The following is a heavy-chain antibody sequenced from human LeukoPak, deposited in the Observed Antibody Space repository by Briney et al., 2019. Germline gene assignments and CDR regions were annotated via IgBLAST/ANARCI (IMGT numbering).Heavy chain of an antibody. D-gene: IGHD4-17*01. CDR1: GGSISSGGYY. CDR2: IYYSGST. CDR3: ARLYGDYVFDY. V-gene: IGHV4-31*03. J-gene: IGHJ4*02. Sequence: KPSQTLSLTCTVSGGSISSGGYYWSWIRQHPGKGLEWIGYIYYSGSTNYNPSLKSRVTISVDTSKNQFSLKLSSVTAADTAAYYCARLYGDYVFDYWGQGTLVTVSS.